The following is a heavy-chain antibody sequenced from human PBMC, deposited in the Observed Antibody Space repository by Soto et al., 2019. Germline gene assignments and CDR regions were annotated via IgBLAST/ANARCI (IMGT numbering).Heavy chain of an antibody. D-gene: IGHD2-2*01. J-gene: IGHJ6*02. Sequence: PGRSLRRSCASSGFTFTSHAMRSVRQTPGKGLGWVAAISYDEIDKKYASSVKGRFTVSRDNVKNTLSLQMNSLRPEDTAVYYCAKDSGYQLPDNYFYYGLDVWGQGTTVTVSS. CDR3: AKDSGYQLPDNYFYYGLDV. CDR1: GFTFTSHA. CDR2: ISYDEIDK. V-gene: IGHV3-30*18.